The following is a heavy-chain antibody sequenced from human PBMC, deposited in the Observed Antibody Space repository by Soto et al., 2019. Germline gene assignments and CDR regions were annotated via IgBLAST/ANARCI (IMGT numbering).Heavy chain of an antibody. V-gene: IGHV1-69*02. J-gene: IGHJ5*02. CDR1: GGTFSSYT. CDR3: ARVFGGLLLTTVNWFDP. CDR2: IIPILGIA. Sequence: GASVKVSCKASGGTFSSYTISWVRQAPGQGLEWMGRIIPILGIANYAQKFQGRVTITADKSTSTAYMELSSLRSEDTAVYYCARVFGGLLLTTVNWFDPWGQGTLVTVSS. D-gene: IGHD4-17*01.